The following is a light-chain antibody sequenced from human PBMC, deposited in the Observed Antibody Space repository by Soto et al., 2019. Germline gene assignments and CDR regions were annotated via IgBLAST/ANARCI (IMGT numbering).Light chain of an antibody. V-gene: IGKV3-15*01. Sequence: EIVMTQSPATMYVSTEERATLSCRASQSVSSNLAWYQQNPGQAARLLIYGASTRATGIPGRFSGSGAGTVFTLTISSLQSEDFAVYYRQHYTNWLALYPFGHGTKLEIQ. CDR1: QSVSSN. CDR3: QHYTNWLALYP. CDR2: GAS. J-gene: IGKJ2*01.